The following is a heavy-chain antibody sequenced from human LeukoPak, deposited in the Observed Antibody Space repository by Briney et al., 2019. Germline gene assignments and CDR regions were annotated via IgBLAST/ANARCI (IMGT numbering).Heavy chain of an antibody. D-gene: IGHD5-24*01. Sequence: PSETLSLTCTVSGGSINSSTYSWGWIRQPPGKGLEWISSIYYSGSTYNNPSLKSRVTISIDTSKNQFSLKLSSVTAADTAVYYCARQRWLQLGYFDYWGQGTLVTVSS. CDR1: GGSINSSTYS. CDR3: ARQRWLQLGYFDY. V-gene: IGHV4-39*07. CDR2: IYYSGST. J-gene: IGHJ4*02.